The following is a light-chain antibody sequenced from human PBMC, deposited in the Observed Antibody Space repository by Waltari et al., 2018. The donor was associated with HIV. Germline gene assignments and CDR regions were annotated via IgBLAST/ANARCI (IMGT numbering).Light chain of an antibody. V-gene: IGLV2-14*01. CDR2: EVS. CDR1: RRDVGSYNY. J-gene: IGLJ2*01. CDR3: SSYTSISSQV. Sequence: QSALTQPASVSGSPGQSLTISCIGTRRDVGSYNYVSWYQHHPGKAPKVIIYEVSNRPSGVSNRFSASKSGNTASLTISGLQTEDEADYYCSSYTSISSQVFGGGTKLTVL.